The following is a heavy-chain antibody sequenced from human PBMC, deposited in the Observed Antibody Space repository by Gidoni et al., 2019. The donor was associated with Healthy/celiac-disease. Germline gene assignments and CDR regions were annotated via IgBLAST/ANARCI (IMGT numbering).Heavy chain of an antibody. J-gene: IGHJ3*02. V-gene: IGHV1-18*04. Sequence: QVQLVQSGAEVKKPGASVKVSCKASGYTFTSYGISWVRQAPGHGLVWMGWISAYNGTTNYAQKLQGIVTMTTDTSTSTAYMELRSLRSDDTAVYYCARAPRFFLVVDAFDIWGQGTMVTVSS. CDR2: ISAYNGTT. CDR1: GYTFTSYG. D-gene: IGHD3-3*01. CDR3: ARAPRFFLVVDAFDI.